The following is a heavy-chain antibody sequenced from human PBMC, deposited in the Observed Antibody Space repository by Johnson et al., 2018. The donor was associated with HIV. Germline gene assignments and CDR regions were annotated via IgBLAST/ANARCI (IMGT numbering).Heavy chain of an antibody. V-gene: IGHV3-30*04. CDR1: GFTFRSYA. D-gene: IGHD3-3*01. CDR3: ARAGGTPFNFWSGYNREGDAFDV. J-gene: IGHJ3*01. Sequence: QVQLVESGGGVVQPGKSLRLSCVASGFTFRSYAMHWVRQAPGKGLEWVTLISYDENNKLYADSVKGRFTITRDNSKNTLYLQMNSLRVEDTAVYYCARAGGTPFNFWSGYNREGDAFDVWGQGTMVTVSS. CDR2: ISYDENNK.